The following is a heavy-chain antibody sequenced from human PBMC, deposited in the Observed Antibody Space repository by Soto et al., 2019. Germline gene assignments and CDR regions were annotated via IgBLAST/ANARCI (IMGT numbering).Heavy chain of an antibody. CDR2: VYPFDSDT. CDR1: GYTFTSKW. Sequence: GESLKISCKASGYTFTSKWIAWVRQMPGKGLEWMAIVYPFDSDTRYSPSFQGQVTISADKSINTAYLQWSSLRASDTAIYYCAGDISHYYYESWGQGAQVTVSS. V-gene: IGHV5-51*01. CDR3: AGDISHYYYES. D-gene: IGHD2-15*01. J-gene: IGHJ4*02.